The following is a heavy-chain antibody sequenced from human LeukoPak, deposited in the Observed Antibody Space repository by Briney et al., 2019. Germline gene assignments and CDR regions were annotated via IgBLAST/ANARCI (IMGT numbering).Heavy chain of an antibody. V-gene: IGHV4-59*01. CDR3: AGVKGGCYAQVYAGLVYYFDS. D-gene: IGHD3-16*01. CDR2: IYYSGST. CDR1: GSSISSYY. Sequence: PSETLSLTCTVSGSSISSYYWSWIRQPPGKGLEWIGYIYYSGSTNYNPSLKSRVTISVDTSKNQFSLKLSSVTAADTAVYYCAGVKGGCYAQVYAGLVYYFDSGAQGPRVTVS. J-gene: IGHJ4*02.